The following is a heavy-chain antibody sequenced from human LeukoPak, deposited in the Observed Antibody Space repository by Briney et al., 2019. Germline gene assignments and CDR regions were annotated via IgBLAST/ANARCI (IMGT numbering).Heavy chain of an antibody. J-gene: IGHJ6*03. CDR1: GGTFSSYT. CDR3: AREYCSSTSCLYLYYMDV. V-gene: IGHV1-69*04. CDR2: IIPILGIA. Sequence: SVKVSCKASGGTFSSYTISWVRQAPGQGLEWMGRIIPILGIANYAQKFQGRVTITADKSTSTAYMELSSLRSEDTAVYYCAREYCSSTSCLYLYYMDVWGKGTTVTVSS. D-gene: IGHD2-2*01.